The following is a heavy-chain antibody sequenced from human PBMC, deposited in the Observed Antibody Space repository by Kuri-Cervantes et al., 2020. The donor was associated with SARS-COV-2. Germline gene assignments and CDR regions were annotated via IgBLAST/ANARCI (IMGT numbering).Heavy chain of an antibody. Sequence: SETLSLTCTVSGGSISSYYWSWIRQPAGKGLEWIGRAYPSGGTNNNPSLKRRVTMSVDTSKNQFSLKLTSVTAADTAVYYCARSRDGYSYNYWGQGTLVTVSS. D-gene: IGHD5-24*01. J-gene: IGHJ4*02. V-gene: IGHV4-4*07. CDR3: ARSRDGYSYNY. CDR1: GGSISSYY. CDR2: AYPSGGT.